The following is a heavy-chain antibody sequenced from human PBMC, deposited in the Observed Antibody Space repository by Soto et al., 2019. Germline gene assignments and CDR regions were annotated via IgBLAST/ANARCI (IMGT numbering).Heavy chain of an antibody. CDR3: ARRPYYYDSSGYPPHFDY. V-gene: IGHV5-10-1*01. Sequence: GESLKISCKGSGYSFTSYWISWVRQMPGKGLEWMGRIDPSDSYTNYSPSFQGHVTISADKSISTAYLQWSSLKASDTAMYYCARRPYYYDSSGYPPHFDYWGQGTLVTVSS. J-gene: IGHJ4*02. CDR2: IDPSDSYT. D-gene: IGHD3-22*01. CDR1: GYSFTSYW.